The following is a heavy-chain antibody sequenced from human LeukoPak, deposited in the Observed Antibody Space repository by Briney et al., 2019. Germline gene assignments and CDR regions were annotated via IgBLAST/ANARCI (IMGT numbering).Heavy chain of an antibody. V-gene: IGHV3-48*01. Sequence: GGSLRLSCAASGFTFSSYSMNWVRQAPGKGLEWVSYISSSSSTIYYADSVKGRFTISRDNAKNSLYLQMNSLRAEDTAVYYCARDLCSSTSCYPDYWGQGTLATVSS. CDR1: GFTFSSYS. J-gene: IGHJ4*02. CDR3: ARDLCSSTSCYPDY. D-gene: IGHD2-2*01. CDR2: ISSSSSTI.